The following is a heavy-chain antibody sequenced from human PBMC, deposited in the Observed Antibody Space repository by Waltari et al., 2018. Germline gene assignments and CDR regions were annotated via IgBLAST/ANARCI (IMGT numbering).Heavy chain of an antibody. CDR1: GSTLTDLS. J-gene: IGHJ4*02. Sequence: QVQLVQSGAEVKKPGASVKVSCTVSGSTLTDLSIHWVLQAPGKGLEWLGGFDPEEGETIYAQKFQGRVTMTEDTSTDTAYMELSSLRSEDTAVYYCATGPILLDYWGQGTLVTVSS. CDR2: FDPEEGET. D-gene: IGHD3-9*01. V-gene: IGHV1-24*01. CDR3: ATGPILLDY.